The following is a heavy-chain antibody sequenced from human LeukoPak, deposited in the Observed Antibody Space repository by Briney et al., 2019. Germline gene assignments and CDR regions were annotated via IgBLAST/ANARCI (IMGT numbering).Heavy chain of an antibody. CDR1: GGTFSSYA. CDR2: IIPIFSAA. CDR3: ARGREPNPSIVVVTASTDY. V-gene: IGHV1-69*05. J-gene: IGHJ4*02. D-gene: IGHD2-21*02. Sequence: SVKVSCKASGGTFSSYAISGVRQAPGQGLEWMGGIIPIFSAANYAQKFQGRVTITTDESTSTAYMELSSLRSEDTAVYYCARGREPNPSIVVVTASTDYWGQGTLVTVSS.